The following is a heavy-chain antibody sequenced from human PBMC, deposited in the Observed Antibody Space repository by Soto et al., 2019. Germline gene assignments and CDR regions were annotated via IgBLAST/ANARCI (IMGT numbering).Heavy chain of an antibody. CDR1: GGSISSYY. J-gene: IGHJ6*02. V-gene: IGHV4-59*01. CDR2: IYYSGST. D-gene: IGHD6-13*01. CDR3: ARGPYSSSWSHYYYCGMDV. Sequence: SETLSLTCTVSGGSISSYYWSWIRQPPGKGLEWIGYIYYSGSTNYNPSLKSRVTISVDTSKNQFSLKLSSVTAADTAVYYCARGPYSSSWSHYYYCGMDVWGQGTTVTVSS.